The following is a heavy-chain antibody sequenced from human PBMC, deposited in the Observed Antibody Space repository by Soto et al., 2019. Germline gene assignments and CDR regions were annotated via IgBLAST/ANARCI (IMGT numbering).Heavy chain of an antibody. CDR3: ARTSPDTAMVPLAY. V-gene: IGHV1-18*04. CDR2: ISAYNGNT. Sequence: ASVKFSCKASGYTFPSYGITWVRQAPGQGLEWMGWISAYNGNTNSVQKLQGRVTMTTDTSTSTAYMELRSLRSDDTAVYYCARTSPDTAMVPLAYWGQGTLVTVSS. D-gene: IGHD5-18*01. J-gene: IGHJ4*02. CDR1: GYTFPSYG.